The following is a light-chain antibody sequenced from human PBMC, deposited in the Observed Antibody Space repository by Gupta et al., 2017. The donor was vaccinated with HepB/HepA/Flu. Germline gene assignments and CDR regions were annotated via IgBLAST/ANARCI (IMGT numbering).Light chain of an antibody. Sequence: DIVMNQSPDSLAVSLGERATINCKSSQSVLYSSNNKNYLAWYQQKPGQPPKLLIYWASTRESGVPDRFSGSGSGTDFTLTISSLQAEDVSVYYFQQYYSTPLTFGQGTKVEIK. CDR3: QQYYSTPLT. CDR1: QSVLYSSNNKNY. CDR2: WAS. V-gene: IGKV4-1*01. J-gene: IGKJ1*01.